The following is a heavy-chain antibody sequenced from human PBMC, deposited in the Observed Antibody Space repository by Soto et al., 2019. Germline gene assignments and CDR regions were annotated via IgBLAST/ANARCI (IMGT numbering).Heavy chain of an antibody. V-gene: IGHV3-30-3*01. CDR3: ARSLLRYFDWLSHYGMDV. D-gene: IGHD3-9*01. J-gene: IGHJ6*02. CDR1: GFTFSSYA. CDR2: ISYDGSNK. Sequence: PGGSLRLSCAASGFTFSSYAMHWVRQAPGKGLEWVAVISYDGSNKYYADSVKGRFTISRDNSKNTLYLQMNSLRAEDTAVYYCARSLLRYFDWLSHYGMDVWGQGTTVTVS.